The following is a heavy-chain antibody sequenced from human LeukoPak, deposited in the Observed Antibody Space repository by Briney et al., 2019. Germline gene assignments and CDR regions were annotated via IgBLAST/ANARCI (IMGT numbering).Heavy chain of an antibody. Sequence: GRSLRLSCAASGFTFDDYAMHWVRQAPGKGLEWVSGISWNSGSIGYADSVKGRFTISRDNAKNSLYLQMNSLRAEDTAVYYCASDIVVVVAAEGTDYYDYWGQGTLVTVSS. CDR3: ASDIVVVVAAEGTDYYDY. D-gene: IGHD2-15*01. CDR1: GFTFDDYA. J-gene: IGHJ4*02. CDR2: ISWNSGSI. V-gene: IGHV3-9*01.